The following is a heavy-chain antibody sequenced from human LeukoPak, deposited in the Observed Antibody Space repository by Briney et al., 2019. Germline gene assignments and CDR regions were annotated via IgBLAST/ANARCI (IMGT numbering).Heavy chain of an antibody. CDR2: TSDRGDYT. CDR1: GSTFTSYS. V-gene: IGHV3-23*01. Sequence: GGSLRLSCAASGSTFTSYSMSWVRQAPGKGLEWVSGTSDRGDYTYYADSVKGRFTISRDSSKNTLFLQMNSLRAEDTALYFCARKAQYNGHYPLDYWGQGTLVTVSS. J-gene: IGHJ4*02. D-gene: IGHD1-7*01. CDR3: ARKAQYNGHYPLDY.